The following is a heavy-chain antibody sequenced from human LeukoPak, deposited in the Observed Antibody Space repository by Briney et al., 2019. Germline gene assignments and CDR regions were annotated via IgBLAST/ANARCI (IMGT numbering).Heavy chain of an antibody. J-gene: IGHJ4*02. CDR1: GGSMSPYH. Sequence: PSETLSLTCTVSGGSMSPYHWGWIRQPPGKGLEWTGYIYYSGSTNYNPSLKSRVTISVDASKNQFSLKLSSVTAADTAIYYCARAVSGRFDYWGQGTLVTVSS. D-gene: IGHD6-19*01. CDR3: ARAVSGRFDY. V-gene: IGHV4-59*08. CDR2: IYYSGST.